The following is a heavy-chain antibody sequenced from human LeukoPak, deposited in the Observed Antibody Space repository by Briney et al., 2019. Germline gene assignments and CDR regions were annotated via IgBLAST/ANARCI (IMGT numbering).Heavy chain of an antibody. J-gene: IGHJ4*02. V-gene: IGHV3-30*02. CDR2: IRYDGGNQ. D-gene: IGHD6-13*01. Sequence: AGGSLRLSCAAPGFTFSSYGMQRVRQTPGKGLECVAFIRYDGGNQYYTDSVKGRFTISRDNSKNTIYLQMNSLRAEDTAVYYCAKDLRSRIAAAGARDYWGQGTLVTVSS. CDR1: GFTFSSYG. CDR3: AKDLRSRIAAAGARDY.